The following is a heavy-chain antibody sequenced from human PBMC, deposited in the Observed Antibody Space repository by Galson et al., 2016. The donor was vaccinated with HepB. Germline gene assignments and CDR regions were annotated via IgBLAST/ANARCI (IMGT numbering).Heavy chain of an antibody. V-gene: IGHV5-51*01. CDR3: GRHPGRGESSSSGWFDP. J-gene: IGHJ5*02. CDR2: INPVDSAT. D-gene: IGHD6-6*01. Sequence: QSGAEVKKPGESLKIYCTGSGYRFTSYWIAWVRQMPGKGLEWMGFINPVDSATRYSPSFQGQVTIPVDKSISTAYLQWSSLKSSDTANYYCGRHPGRGESSSSGWFDPWGQGTLVTVSS. CDR1: GYRFTSYW.